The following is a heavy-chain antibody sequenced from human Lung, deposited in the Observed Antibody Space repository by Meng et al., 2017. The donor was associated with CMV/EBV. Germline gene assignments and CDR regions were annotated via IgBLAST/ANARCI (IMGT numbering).Heavy chain of an antibody. V-gene: IGHV1-69*05. D-gene: IGHD3-3*01. J-gene: IGHJ5*02. CDR2: IIPIFGTA. Sequence: SXXVSXKASGGTFSSYAISWVRQAPGQGLEWMGGIIPIFGTANYAQKFQGRVTITTDESTSTAYMELSSLRSEDTAVYYCARDRPITIFGVVQSQWFDPXAQGXLVTVSS. CDR1: GGTFSSYA. CDR3: ARDRPITIFGVVQSQWFDP.